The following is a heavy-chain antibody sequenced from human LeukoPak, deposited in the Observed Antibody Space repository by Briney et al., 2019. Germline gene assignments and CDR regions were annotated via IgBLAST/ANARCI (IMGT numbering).Heavy chain of an antibody. CDR2: IKGDGSET. CDR3: VRWRWLQSEFDY. CDR1: GFTFSSYW. V-gene: IGHV3-7*01. J-gene: IGHJ4*02. Sequence: PGGSLRLSCAAPGFTFSSYWMSWVRQAPQKGLEWVASIKGDGSETSYVDSVKGRFTISRDNAQRSLFLQMNSLRAEDTAVYYCVRWRWLQSEFDYWGQGTLVTVSS. D-gene: IGHD5-24*01.